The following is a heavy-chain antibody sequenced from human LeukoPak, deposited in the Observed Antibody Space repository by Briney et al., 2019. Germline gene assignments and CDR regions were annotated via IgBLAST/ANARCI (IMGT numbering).Heavy chain of an antibody. V-gene: IGHV1-69*04. Sequence: AASVNVSCKASGGTFSSYAISWVRQAPGQGLEWMGRIIPILGIANYAQKFQGRDTITADKSTSTAYMELSSLRSEDTAVYYCARPGIAAAGTSGYYYGMDVWGQGTTVTVSS. CDR2: IIPILGIA. J-gene: IGHJ6*02. D-gene: IGHD6-13*01. CDR3: ARPGIAAAGTSGYYYGMDV. CDR1: GGTFSSYA.